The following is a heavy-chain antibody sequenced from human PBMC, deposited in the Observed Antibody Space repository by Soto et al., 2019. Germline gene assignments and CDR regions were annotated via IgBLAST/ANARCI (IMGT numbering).Heavy chain of an antibody. CDR2: IYSGGST. J-gene: IGHJ5*02. Sequence: GGSLRLSCAASGFTFSSNYMSWVRQAPGKGLEWVSVIYSGGSTYYADSVKGRFTISRHNSKNTLYLQMNSLRAEDTAVYYCAREFYDILTGYYGNWFDPWGQGTLVTVSS. CDR3: AREFYDILTGYYGNWFDP. D-gene: IGHD3-9*01. CDR1: GFTFSSNY. V-gene: IGHV3-53*04.